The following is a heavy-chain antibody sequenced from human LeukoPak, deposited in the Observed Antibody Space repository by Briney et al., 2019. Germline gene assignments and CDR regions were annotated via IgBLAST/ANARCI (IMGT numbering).Heavy chain of an antibody. V-gene: IGHV4-59*01. Sequence: SETLSLTCTVSGGSISSYYWSWIRQPPGKGLERIGYIYYSGSTNYNPSLKSRVTISVDTSKNQFSLKLSSVAAADTAVYYCARSGYSYGYRVYYYYMDVWGKGTTVTISS. D-gene: IGHD5-18*01. J-gene: IGHJ6*03. CDR3: ARSGYSYGYRVYYYYMDV. CDR1: GGSISSYY. CDR2: IYYSGST.